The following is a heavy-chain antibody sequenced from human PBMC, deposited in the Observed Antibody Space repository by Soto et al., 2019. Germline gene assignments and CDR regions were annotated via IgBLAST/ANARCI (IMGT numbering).Heavy chain of an antibody. J-gene: IGHJ3*02. CDR2: VKSEAGGGTI. V-gene: IGHV3-15*01. Sequence: EVQLVESGGGLVNPGGSLRLSCAASGITFTYAWMTWVRQAPGRGLEWVGRVKSEAGGGTIDYAAPVKGRFTISRDDSRSMLYRQMNRLKSEDTAVYYCAHLGDLPPHDVFSKWGQGTVGTVSS. CDR3: AHLGDLPPHDVFSK. D-gene: IGHD3-3*01. CDR1: GITFTYAW.